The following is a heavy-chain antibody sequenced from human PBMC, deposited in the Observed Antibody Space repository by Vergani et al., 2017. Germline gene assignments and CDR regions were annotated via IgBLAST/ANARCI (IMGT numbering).Heavy chain of an antibody. CDR3: ARGGAAVAGTGNWFDP. CDR1: GGTFSSYA. D-gene: IGHD6-19*01. V-gene: IGHV1-69*04. Sequence: QVQLVQSGAEVKKPGSSVKVSCKASGGTFSSYAISWVRQAPGQGLEWMGRIIPILGIANYAQKFQGRVTITADKSTSTAYMELSSLRAEDTAVYYCARGGAAVAGTGNWFDPWGQGTLVTVSS. J-gene: IGHJ5*02. CDR2: IIPILGIA.